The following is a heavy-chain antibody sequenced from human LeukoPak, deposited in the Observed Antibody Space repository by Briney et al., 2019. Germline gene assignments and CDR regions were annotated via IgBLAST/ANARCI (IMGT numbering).Heavy chain of an antibody. CDR3: ARSYSSNWLFDY. J-gene: IGHJ4*02. CDR2: IYSGGGT. Sequence: GGSLRLSCAASGFTFNNYAVHWVRQAPGQGLEWVSVIYSGGGTYFADSVRGRFTVSRDNSKNTVYLQMNSLRVEDTAVYYCARSYSSNWLFDYWGQGTLVTVSS. CDR1: GFTFNNYA. D-gene: IGHD6-19*01. V-gene: IGHV3-53*01.